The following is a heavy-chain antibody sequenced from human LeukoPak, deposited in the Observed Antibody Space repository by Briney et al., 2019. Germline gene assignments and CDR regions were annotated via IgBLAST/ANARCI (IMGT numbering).Heavy chain of an antibody. Sequence: SGGSLRLSCAASGFPFSSYTMNWVRQAPGKGLEWVSSISSSSSYIYYADSVKGRFTISRDNAKNSLYLQMNSLRAEDTAVYYCARDLGGNWLDPSGQGTLVTASS. CDR3: ARDLGGNWLDP. D-gene: IGHD4-23*01. J-gene: IGHJ5*02. V-gene: IGHV3-21*01. CDR2: ISSSSSYI. CDR1: GFPFSSYT.